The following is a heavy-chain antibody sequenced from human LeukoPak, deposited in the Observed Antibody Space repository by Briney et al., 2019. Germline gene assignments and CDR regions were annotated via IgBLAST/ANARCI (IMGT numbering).Heavy chain of an antibody. J-gene: IGHJ6*04. Sequence: PSETLSLTCTVSGGSISSGSDYWSWIRQPAGKGLEWIGRIYTSGSTNYNPSLKSRVTMSVDTSKNQFSLKLSSVTAADTAVYYCARGTVLRYFDWLPQGDGMDVWGKGTTVTISS. D-gene: IGHD3-9*01. V-gene: IGHV4-61*02. CDR3: ARGTVLRYFDWLPQGDGMDV. CDR2: IYTSGST. CDR1: GGSISSGSDY.